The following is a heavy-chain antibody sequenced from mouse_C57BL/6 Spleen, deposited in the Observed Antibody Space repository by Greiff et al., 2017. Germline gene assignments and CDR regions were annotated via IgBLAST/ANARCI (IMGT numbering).Heavy chain of an antibody. CDR2: IYPGSGST. V-gene: IGHV1-55*01. J-gene: IGHJ2*01. CDR3: ARYDCDVGFDY. D-gene: IGHD2-4*01. Sequence: VQLQQPGAELVKPGASVKMSCKASGYTFTSYWITWVKQRPGQGLEWIGDIYPGSGSTNYNEKFKGKDRLTVDTSSSTAYMQLSSLTSEDSAVYYCARYDCDVGFDYWGQGTTLTVSS. CDR1: GYTFTSYW.